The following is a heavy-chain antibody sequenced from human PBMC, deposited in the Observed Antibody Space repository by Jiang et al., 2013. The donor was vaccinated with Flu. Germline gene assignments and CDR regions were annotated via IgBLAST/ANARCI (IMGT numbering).Heavy chain of an antibody. Sequence: SAISGSGGSTGYADSVKGRFTISRDNAKNSLYLQMNSLRAEDTALYYCARVAAPWYSSSWYYFDYWGQGTLVTVSS. CDR2: ISGSGGST. V-gene: IGHV3-20*03. J-gene: IGHJ4*02. D-gene: IGHD6-13*01. CDR3: ARVAAPWYSSSWYYFDY.